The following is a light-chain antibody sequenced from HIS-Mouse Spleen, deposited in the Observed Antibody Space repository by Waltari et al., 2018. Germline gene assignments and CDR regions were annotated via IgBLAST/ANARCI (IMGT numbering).Light chain of an antibody. CDR1: SSDVGRYNI. Sequence: QSALTQPASVSGSPGQSITISCTGTSSDVGRYNIVSWYQHHPGKAPKLMIYAGSKRPSGVSNRFSGSKSGNTASLTISGLQAEDEADYYCCSYAGSSTNWVFGGGTKLTVL. J-gene: IGLJ3*02. CDR2: AGS. V-gene: IGLV2-23*01. CDR3: CSYAGSSTNWV.